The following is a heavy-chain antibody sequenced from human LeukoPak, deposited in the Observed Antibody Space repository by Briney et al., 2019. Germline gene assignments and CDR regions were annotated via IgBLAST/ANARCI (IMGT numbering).Heavy chain of an antibody. CDR3: ARGGENYDFWSGYSI. Sequence: PGRSLRLSCAASGFTFSSYAMHWVRQAPGKGLEWVAVISYDGSNKYYADSVKGRFTISRDNSKNTLYLQMNSLRAEDTAVYYCARGGENYDFWSGYSIWGQGTLVTVSS. D-gene: IGHD3-3*01. CDR2: ISYDGSNK. J-gene: IGHJ4*02. CDR1: GFTFSSYA. V-gene: IGHV3-30*01.